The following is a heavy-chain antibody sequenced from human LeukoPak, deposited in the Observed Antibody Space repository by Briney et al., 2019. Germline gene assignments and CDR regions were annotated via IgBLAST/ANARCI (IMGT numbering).Heavy chain of an antibody. CDR2: INPNSGGT. CDR3: ARARPSDIVVVPAANDY. Sequence: GASVKVSCKASGYTFTGYYIHWVRQAPGQGLEWMGWINPNSGGTNYAQKFQGRVTMTRDTSISTAYMDLSRLRSDDTAVYYCARARPSDIVVVPAANDYWGQGTLVTVSS. J-gene: IGHJ4*02. D-gene: IGHD2-2*01. CDR1: GYTFTGYY. V-gene: IGHV1-2*02.